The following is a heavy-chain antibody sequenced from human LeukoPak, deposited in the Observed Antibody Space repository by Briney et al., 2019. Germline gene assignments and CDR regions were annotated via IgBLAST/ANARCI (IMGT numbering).Heavy chain of an antibody. V-gene: IGHV3-43*02. CDR2: ISGDGDYT. J-gene: IGHJ4*02. D-gene: IGHD6-6*01. Sequence: PGGSLRLSCAASGFTFDDYAMHWVRQVPGKGLEWVSLISGDGDYTYYADSVKGRFTISRDNSKYSLYLQMNSLRTEDTALYYCAKDMSSSSSSHFDYWGQGTLVTVSS. CDR1: GFTFDDYA. CDR3: AKDMSSSSSSHFDY.